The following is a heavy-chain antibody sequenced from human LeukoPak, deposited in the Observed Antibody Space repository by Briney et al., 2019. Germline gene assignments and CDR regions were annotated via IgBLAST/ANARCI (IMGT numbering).Heavy chain of an antibody. D-gene: IGHD2-2*01. CDR2: INHSGST. CDR1: GGSFGGYY. CDR3: ARYGLLGLSEINAFDI. V-gene: IGHV4-34*01. J-gene: IGHJ3*02. Sequence: KPSETLSLTCAVYGGSFGGYYWSWIRRPPGKGLGWIGEINHSGSTNYNPSLKSRVTISVDTSKNQFSLKLNSVTAADTAVYYCARYGLLGLSEINAFDIWGQGTRVTVSS.